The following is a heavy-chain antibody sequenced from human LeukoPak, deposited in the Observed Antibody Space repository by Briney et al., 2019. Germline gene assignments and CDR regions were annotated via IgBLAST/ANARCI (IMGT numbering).Heavy chain of an antibody. CDR2: IYVSGT. J-gene: IGHJ6*03. D-gene: IGHD3-16*02. V-gene: IGHV4-59*08. CDR3: ARHIGGGIEDMDV. CDR1: GGSIGTYY. Sequence: SETLSLTCTVSGGSIGTYYWSWIRQSPGKGLEWIGYIYVSGTRYNPYLQSRVTISVDRSRNQFFLKMSSVTAADTAVYYCARHIGGGIEDMDVWGKGTKVIVSS.